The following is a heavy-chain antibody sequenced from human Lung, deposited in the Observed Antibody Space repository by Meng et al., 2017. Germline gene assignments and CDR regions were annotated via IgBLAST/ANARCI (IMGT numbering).Heavy chain of an antibody. Sequence: VVLQGAGQGLVRPSGTLLLPCTVSGGSVVSGGYFCSWIRHAPGKVLEWIGYVYFSSSTNYHPSLKSRVTISLDTSKNKFSLKLNSVTAADTAVYYCARGGTVVNLGYWGPGILVTVSS. J-gene: IGHJ4*02. D-gene: IGHD4-23*01. CDR1: GGSVVSGGYF. CDR2: VYFSSST. V-gene: IGHV4-61*08. CDR3: ARGGTVVNLGY.